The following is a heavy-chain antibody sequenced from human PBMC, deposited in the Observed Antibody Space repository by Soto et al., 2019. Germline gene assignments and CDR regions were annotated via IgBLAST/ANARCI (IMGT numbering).Heavy chain of an antibody. V-gene: IGHV3-74*01. CDR3: VRAYDY. J-gene: IGHJ4*02. CDR1: GFTFSDYW. Sequence: GGSLRLSCAASGFTFSDYWMHWVRQAPGKGLVWVSRINGDGTSTSYADSVKGRFTISRDHAKNTLYLQMNSLRAEDTAVYYCVRAYDYWXQGTLVTVSS. CDR2: INGDGTST.